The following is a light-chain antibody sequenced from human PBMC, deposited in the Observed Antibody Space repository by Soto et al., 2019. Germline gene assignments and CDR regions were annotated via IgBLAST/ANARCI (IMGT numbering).Light chain of an antibody. CDR1: SGDIGSYNR. Sequence: QSALTQPASVSGSPGQSITISCTGTSGDIGSYNRVSWYQQHPGKAPKLIIYEVTDRPSGVSNRFSGSKSGNTASLTISGLQAEDEAEYYCSSYTNSNTRAGVFATGTKPTVL. CDR3: SSYTNSNTRAGV. CDR2: EVT. J-gene: IGLJ1*01. V-gene: IGLV2-14*01.